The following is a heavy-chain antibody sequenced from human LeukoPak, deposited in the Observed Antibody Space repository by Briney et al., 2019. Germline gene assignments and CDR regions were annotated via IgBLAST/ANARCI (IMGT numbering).Heavy chain of an antibody. CDR1: GGSFSGYY. CDR2: INHSGST. V-gene: IGHV4-34*01. J-gene: IGHJ4*02. D-gene: IGHD1-26*01. CDR3: ARGCVAQWEYYFDY. Sequence: SETLSLTGAVYGGSFSGYYWSWIRQPPGKGLEWIGEINHSGSTNDNPSLNSLVTISVDTSKNQYSLKLSAVTAADTAVYYCARGCVAQWEYYFDYWGQGTLVTVSS.